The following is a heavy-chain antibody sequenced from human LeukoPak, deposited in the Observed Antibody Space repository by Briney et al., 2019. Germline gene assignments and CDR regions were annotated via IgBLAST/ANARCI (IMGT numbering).Heavy chain of an antibody. D-gene: IGHD5-18*01. J-gene: IGHJ4*02. Sequence: GGSLRLSCAASGFTFNTYNMHWVRQAPGKGLEWVALIRNGGSNEYYADSVKGRFTISRDISRNTLFLQMSSLRVEDTAVYYCTKDQGYYYGHSLDYWGQGTLVTVSS. CDR3: TKDQGYYYGHSLDY. CDR1: GFTFNTYN. CDR2: IRNGGSNE. V-gene: IGHV3-30*02.